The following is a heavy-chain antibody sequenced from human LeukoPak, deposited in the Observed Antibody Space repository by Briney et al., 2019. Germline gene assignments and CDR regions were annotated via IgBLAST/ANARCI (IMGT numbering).Heavy chain of an antibody. CDR2: IYSGGTT. CDR1: GFTVSSNY. CDR3: ARDLVGAIDY. J-gene: IGHJ4*02. V-gene: IGHV3-53*01. D-gene: IGHD1-26*01. Sequence: GGSLRLSCAAPGFTVSSNYMTWVRQAPGKGLEWVSVIYSGGTTYYADSVKGRLTVSRDNSKNTLYLQMNSLRAEDTAVYYCARDLVGAIDYWGQGTLVTVSS.